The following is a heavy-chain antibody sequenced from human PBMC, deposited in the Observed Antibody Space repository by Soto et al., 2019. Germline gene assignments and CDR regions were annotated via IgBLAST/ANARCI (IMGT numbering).Heavy chain of an antibody. CDR3: ARGGGGYDYFDY. J-gene: IGHJ4*02. CDR1: GGSVSSYY. D-gene: IGHD5-12*01. V-gene: IGHV4-59*08. Sequence: SETLSLTCTVSGGSVSSYYWSWIRQSPGKGLEWIGYIYYSGSTKYKPSLKSRFTISVDTSMNQFSLKVSSATAADTAVYYCARGGGGYDYFDYWGQGTLVTVSS. CDR2: IYYSGST.